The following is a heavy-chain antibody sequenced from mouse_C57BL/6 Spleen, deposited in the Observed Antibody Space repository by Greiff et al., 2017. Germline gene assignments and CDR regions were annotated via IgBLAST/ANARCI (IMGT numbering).Heavy chain of an antibody. J-gene: IGHJ3*01. V-gene: IGHV1-15*01. CDR2: IDPETGGT. Sequence: VQVVESGAELVRPGASVTLSCKASGYTFTDYEMHWVKQTPVHGLEWIGAIDPETGGTAYNQKFKGKAILTADKSSSTAYMELRSLTSEDSAVYYCTRWEAWFAYWGQGTLVTVSA. CDR3: TRWEAWFAY. CDR1: GYTFTDYE. D-gene: IGHD4-1*01.